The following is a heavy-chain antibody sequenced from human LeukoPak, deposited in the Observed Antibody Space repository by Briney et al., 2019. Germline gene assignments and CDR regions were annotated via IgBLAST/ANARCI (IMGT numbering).Heavy chain of an antibody. Sequence: PGGSLRLSCAASGFTFSSYWMHWVRQAPGKGLVWVSRINSDGSSTNYADSVKGRFTISRDNVKNTLYLQMNNLRAEDTAVYYCASPVYRGAWYYEHFQHWGQGTLVTVSS. CDR3: ASPVYRGAWYYEHFQH. D-gene: IGHD6-19*01. J-gene: IGHJ1*01. CDR1: GFTFSSYW. CDR2: INSDGSST. V-gene: IGHV3-74*01.